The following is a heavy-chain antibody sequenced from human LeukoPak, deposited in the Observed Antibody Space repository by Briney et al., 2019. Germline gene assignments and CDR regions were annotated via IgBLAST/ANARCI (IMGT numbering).Heavy chain of an antibody. CDR1: GFTFSSYS. CDR2: ISSSSSTI. CDR3: ARDLYDSSYNWFDP. J-gene: IGHJ5*02. D-gene: IGHD3-22*01. Sequence: GGSLRLSCAASGFTFSSYSMNWVRQAPGKGLEWVSYISSSSSTIYYADSVKGRFTISRDNAKNSLYLQMNSLRAEDTAVYYCARDLYDSSYNWFDPWGQGTLVTVSS. V-gene: IGHV3-48*01.